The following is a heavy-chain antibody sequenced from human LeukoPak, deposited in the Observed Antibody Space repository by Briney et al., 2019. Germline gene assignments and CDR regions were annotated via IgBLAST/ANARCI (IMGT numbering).Heavy chain of an antibody. V-gene: IGHV1-18*01. CDR2: ISAYNGNT. D-gene: IGHD3-9*01. CDR1: GYTFTSYA. J-gene: IGHJ4*02. CDR3: ARLYYGILTGCSNFDY. Sequence: ASEKVSCKASGYTFTSYAMHWVRQAPGQRLEWMGWISAYNGNTNYAQKLQGRVTMTTETSTSTAYMEMRSLRSDDAAVYYCARLYYGILTGCSNFDYWGQGTLVTVSS.